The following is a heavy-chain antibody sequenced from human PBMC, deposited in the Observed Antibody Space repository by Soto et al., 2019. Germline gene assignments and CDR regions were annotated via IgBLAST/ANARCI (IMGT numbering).Heavy chain of an antibody. CDR3: GRARSAAMVTSDY. J-gene: IGHJ4*02. D-gene: IGHD5-18*01. CDR2: ISAYNDDR. Sequence: ASVNVSCKGSGYSISVYGVTWLRQSPGQGLQWMGWISAYNDDRNYAQNFQDRITMTTDTSTSTAYVELRSLRSDDTAVYFCGRARSAAMVTSDYWGQGTLVTVSS. V-gene: IGHV1-18*01. CDR1: GYSISVYG.